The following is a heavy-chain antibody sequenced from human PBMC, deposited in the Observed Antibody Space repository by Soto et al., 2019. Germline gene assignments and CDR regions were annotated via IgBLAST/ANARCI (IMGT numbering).Heavy chain of an antibody. V-gene: IGHV1-69*02. Sequence: QVQLVQSGAEMKRPGSSVKVSCQASGSTFSSYTVSWVRQAPGQGLEWMGRIIPVLGVTNYAQKFKGRVTITADKSKTTAYMELSSLRSGETAVYYCARRRYCGADCYSNYYYGMDVWGQGTTVTVSS. CDR1: GSTFSSYT. CDR2: IIPVLGVT. D-gene: IGHD2-21*02. J-gene: IGHJ6*02. CDR3: ARRRYCGADCYSNYYYGMDV.